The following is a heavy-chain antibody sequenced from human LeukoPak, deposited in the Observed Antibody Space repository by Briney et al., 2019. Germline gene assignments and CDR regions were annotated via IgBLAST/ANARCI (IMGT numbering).Heavy chain of an antibody. CDR3: AKGPDGSGISI. CDR1: GGSISSYY. D-gene: IGHD3-10*01. Sequence: PSETLSLTCTVSGGSISSYYWSWIRQPPGKGLERIGYIYYSGSTNYNPSLKSRVTISVDTSKNQFSLKLSSVTAADTAVYYCAKGPDGSGISIWGQGTMVTVSS. V-gene: IGHV4-59*01. CDR2: IYYSGST. J-gene: IGHJ3*02.